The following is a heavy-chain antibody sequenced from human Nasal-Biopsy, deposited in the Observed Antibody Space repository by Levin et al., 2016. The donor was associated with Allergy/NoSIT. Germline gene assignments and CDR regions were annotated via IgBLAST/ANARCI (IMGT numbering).Heavy chain of an antibody. CDR2: IRMKSSGGTT. J-gene: IGHJ4*02. D-gene: IGHD1-26*01. CDR3: TRDRRYSGSRRPYYFDY. Sequence: GGSLRLSCRGSGFTFGDYPMHWVRQAPGKGLEWVGFIRMKSSGGTTDYAASVKGRFLISRDDSKSIVYLQMNSLQMEDTALYYCTRDRRYSGSRRPYYFDYWGQGTLVTVSS. V-gene: IGHV3-49*04. CDR1: GFTFGDYP.